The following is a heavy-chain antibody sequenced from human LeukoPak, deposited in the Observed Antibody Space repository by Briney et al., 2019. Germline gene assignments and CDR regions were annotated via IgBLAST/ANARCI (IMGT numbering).Heavy chain of an antibody. V-gene: IGHV3-33*01. CDR3: ARGDESLQRHDALDI. D-gene: IGHD4-11*01. CDR2: IWYDGGNI. J-gene: IGHJ3*02. CDR1: GFTFSSYG. Sequence: GGSLRLSCAASGFTFSSYGMHWVRQAPGKGLEWVAIIWYDGGNIDYTDSVKGRFTISRDNSKNTLYLQMNSLRAEDTAVYYCARGDESLQRHDALDIWGQGTMVTVSS.